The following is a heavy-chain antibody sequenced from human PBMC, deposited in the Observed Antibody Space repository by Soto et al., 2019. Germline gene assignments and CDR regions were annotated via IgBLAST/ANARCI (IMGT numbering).Heavy chain of an antibody. CDR1: GGSISSGGYY. Sequence: SETLSLTCTVSGGSISSGGYYWSWIRQHPGKGLEWIGYIYYSGSTYYNPSLKSRVTISVDTSKNQFSLKLSSVTAADTAVYYCARDKVEYYYDSSGYYDYWGQGTLVTVSS. CDR2: IYYSGST. V-gene: IGHV4-31*03. CDR3: ARDKVEYYYDSSGYYDY. D-gene: IGHD3-22*01. J-gene: IGHJ4*02.